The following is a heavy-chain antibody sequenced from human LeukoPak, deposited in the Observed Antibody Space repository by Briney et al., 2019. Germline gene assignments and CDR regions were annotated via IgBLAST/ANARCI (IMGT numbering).Heavy chain of an antibody. V-gene: IGHV4-30-4*01. J-gene: IGHJ4*02. CDR3: ARSLQGFGDLYDY. Sequence: PSETLSLTCTVSGGSISSYYWSWIRQPPGKGLEWIGYIYYSGSTYYNPSLKSRVTISVDTSKNQFSLKLSSVTAADTAVYYCARSLQGFGDLYDYWGQGTLVTVSS. D-gene: IGHD3-10*01. CDR1: GGSISSYY. CDR2: IYYSGST.